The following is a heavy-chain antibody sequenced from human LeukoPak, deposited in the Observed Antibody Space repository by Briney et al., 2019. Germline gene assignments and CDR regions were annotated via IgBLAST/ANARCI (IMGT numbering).Heavy chain of an antibody. V-gene: IGHV3-21*01. J-gene: IGHJ4*02. CDR3: ARWPYSSSYYFDY. D-gene: IGHD6-6*01. CDR1: GFSLFSYS. CDR2: ISGNTSYI. Sequence: GGSLRLSCVGSGFSLFSYSINWVRQAPGKGLEWVSSISGNTSYIYYADSVKGRFTISRDNAKNTPYLQMNSLRAEDTAVYYCARWPYSSSYYFDYWGQGTLVTVSS.